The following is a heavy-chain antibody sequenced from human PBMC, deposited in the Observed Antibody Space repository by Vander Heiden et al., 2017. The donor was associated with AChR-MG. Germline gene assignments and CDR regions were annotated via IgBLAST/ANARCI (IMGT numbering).Heavy chain of an antibody. J-gene: IGHJ4*02. V-gene: IGHV7-4-1*02. CDR1: GYTFTSYA. CDR3: AREMEGVVVPAAAKLFDY. D-gene: IGHD2-2*01. CDR2: INTNTGNP. Sequence: QVQLVQSGSELKKPGASVKVSCKASGYTFTSYAMNWVRQDPGQGLEWMGWINTNTGNPTYDQGFTGRFVFSLDTSVSTAYLQISSLKAEDTAVYYCAREMEGVVVPAAAKLFDYWGQGTLVTVSS.